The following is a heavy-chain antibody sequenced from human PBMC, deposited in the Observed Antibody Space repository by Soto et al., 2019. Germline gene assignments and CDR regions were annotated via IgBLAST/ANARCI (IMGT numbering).Heavy chain of an antibody. CDR3: AKDHSGYDVWDFHY. Sequence: EVQLLESGGGLVQPGGSLRISCAASGFIFNNYAMSWVRQAPGKGLEWVSGISGSGDRTYHADSVEGRFTISRDNSKNAVYLQMNSLRAEDTAEYYCAKDHSGYDVWDFHYWGQGPVVTVSS. V-gene: IGHV3-23*01. CDR1: GFIFNNYA. D-gene: IGHD5-12*01. CDR2: ISGSGDRT. J-gene: IGHJ4*02.